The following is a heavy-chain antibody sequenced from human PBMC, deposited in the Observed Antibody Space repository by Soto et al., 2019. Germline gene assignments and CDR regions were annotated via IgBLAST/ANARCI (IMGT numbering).Heavy chain of an antibody. D-gene: IGHD3-3*02. V-gene: IGHV4-39*01. CDR2: IHYRANS. Sequence: PSETLSLTCAVSGDSISSSSYYWAWIRQPPGKGLEWIGSIHYRANSYYSPSLKSRITVSVDTSKNQISLSLSSVTAADTAVYYCARPLQLAVSGFDPWGQGTLVTVSS. CDR1: GDSISSSSYY. J-gene: IGHJ5*02. CDR3: ARPLQLAVSGFDP.